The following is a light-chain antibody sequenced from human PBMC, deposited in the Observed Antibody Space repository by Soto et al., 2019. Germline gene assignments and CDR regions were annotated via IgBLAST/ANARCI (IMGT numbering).Light chain of an antibody. CDR3: QQSDSSPLT. Sequence: DIQMTQSPSSLSASLGDTVTITCRASQNIASYLNWYQQKPGKAPNLLIFTSSNLQNGVPSRFSGSGSGTDFTLTIRGLQPEDFATYFCQQSDSSPLTFGGGTKVEI. V-gene: IGKV1-39*01. CDR1: QNIASY. CDR2: TSS. J-gene: IGKJ4*01.